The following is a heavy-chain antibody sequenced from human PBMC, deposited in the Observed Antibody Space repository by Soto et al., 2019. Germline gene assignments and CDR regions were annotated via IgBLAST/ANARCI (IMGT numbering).Heavy chain of an antibody. CDR1: GGSISSYD. V-gene: IGHV4-59*01. CDR3: ASQLWFGELLAAFDI. CDR2: IYYSGST. J-gene: IGHJ3*02. D-gene: IGHD3-10*01. Sequence: SETLSLTCTVSGGSISSYDWSWIRQPPGKGLEWIGYIYYSGSTNYNPSLKSRVTISVDTSKNQFSLKLSSVTAADTAVYYCASQLWFGELLAAFDIWGQGTMVTVSS.